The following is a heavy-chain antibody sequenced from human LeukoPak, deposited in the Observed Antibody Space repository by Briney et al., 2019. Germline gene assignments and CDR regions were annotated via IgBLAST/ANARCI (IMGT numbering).Heavy chain of an antibody. CDR3: ARHSNTVSWFDP. Sequence: GESLKISCKGSGYGSGYSFTSHWIAWVRQMPGKGLEWMGIIYPRDSNTIYSPSFQGQVTISVDTSINTAYLQWISLKASDTAMYYCARHSNTVSWFDPWGQGTLVTVSS. J-gene: IGHJ5*02. CDR2: IYPRDSNT. CDR1: GYSFTSHW. D-gene: IGHD4-17*01. V-gene: IGHV5-51*01.